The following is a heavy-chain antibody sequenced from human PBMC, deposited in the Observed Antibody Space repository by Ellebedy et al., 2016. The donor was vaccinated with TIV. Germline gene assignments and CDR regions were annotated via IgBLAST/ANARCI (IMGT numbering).Heavy chain of an antibody. J-gene: IGHJ4*02. CDR3: ARDYYYDSYGYYRPVFDY. CDR1: GGSFSGYY. Sequence: SETLSLTCAVNGGSFSGYYWTWIRQPPGKGLEWIGEINHSGSTHYKPSLKGRVTISVDTSNGHFSLKLTSVTAADTAVYYCARDYYYDSYGYYRPVFDYWGQGALVTVSS. CDR2: INHSGST. V-gene: IGHV4-34*01. D-gene: IGHD3-22*01.